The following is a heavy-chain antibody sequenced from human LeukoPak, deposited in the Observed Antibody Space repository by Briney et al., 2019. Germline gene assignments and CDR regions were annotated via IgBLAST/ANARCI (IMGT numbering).Heavy chain of an antibody. J-gene: IGHJ4*02. D-gene: IGHD3-3*01. CDR2: IYYSGST. CDR1: GGSISTYY. V-gene: IGHV4-59*08. Sequence: SETLSLTCTVFGGSISTYYWSWIRQTPGKGPEWIGYIYYSGSTHFNPSLEGRVTMSVDTSKNQFSLKLSSVTAAGTAVYYCASQSSIFGVVDWGQGTLVTVSS. CDR3: ASQSSIFGVVD.